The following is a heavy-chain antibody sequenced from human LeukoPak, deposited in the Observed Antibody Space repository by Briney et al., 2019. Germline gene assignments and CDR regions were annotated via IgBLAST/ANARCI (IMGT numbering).Heavy chain of an antibody. CDR1: GGSISSHY. Sequence: SETLSLTCTVSGGSISSHYWSWIRQPAGKGLEWIGRIYSSGTITYNPSLQSRVTMSVDTSKNGFSLKMSSVTAADTAVYYCTRDSGTTGEVKFDPWGQGTLVAVSS. J-gene: IGHJ5*02. V-gene: IGHV4-4*07. CDR2: IYSSGTI. CDR3: TRDSGTTGEVKFDP. D-gene: IGHD3-10*01.